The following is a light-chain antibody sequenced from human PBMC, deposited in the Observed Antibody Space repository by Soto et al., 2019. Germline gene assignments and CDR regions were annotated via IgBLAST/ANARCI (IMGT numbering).Light chain of an antibody. V-gene: IGKV1-5*03. J-gene: IGKJ3*01. CDR2: KAS. Sequence: DIQMTQSPSTLSASVGDRVTITCRASQSISSWLAWYQQKPGKAPKLLIYKASSLESGVPSRISCSGSGTEFTLTISSLQPDDFETYYCQQYNSYTFTFGPGTKVDIK. CDR1: QSISSW. CDR3: QQYNSYTFT.